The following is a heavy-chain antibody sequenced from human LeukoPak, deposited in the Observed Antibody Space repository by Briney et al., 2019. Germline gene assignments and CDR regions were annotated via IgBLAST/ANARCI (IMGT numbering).Heavy chain of an antibody. V-gene: IGHV3-7*01. CDR1: GFTFSSYW. Sequence: GGSLRLSCAASGFTFSSYWMNWARQAPGKGLEWVASINHNGNVNYYVDSVKGRFTISRDNAKNSLYLQMYSLRAEDTAVYFCAREDGYCSGGNCYSYFDSWGQGTLVTVSS. D-gene: IGHD2-15*01. CDR2: INHNGNVN. J-gene: IGHJ4*02. CDR3: AREDGYCSGGNCYSYFDS.